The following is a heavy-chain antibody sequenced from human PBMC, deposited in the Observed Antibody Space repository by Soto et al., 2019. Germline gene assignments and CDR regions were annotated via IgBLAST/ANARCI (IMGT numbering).Heavy chain of an antibody. Sequence: EVQLVESGGVSVQPGGSLRLSCTASGFTLSNYWMHWVRQAPGKGLVWVSRINTDGSTTTYADSVKGRFTISRDNAKNTLHLQMNSLRDEDTAVYYCVRIRRGDGYTFGYWGQGTLVTVSS. CDR1: GFTLSNYW. CDR2: INTDGSTT. D-gene: IGHD5-12*01. CDR3: VRIRRGDGYTFGY. J-gene: IGHJ4*02. V-gene: IGHV3-74*01.